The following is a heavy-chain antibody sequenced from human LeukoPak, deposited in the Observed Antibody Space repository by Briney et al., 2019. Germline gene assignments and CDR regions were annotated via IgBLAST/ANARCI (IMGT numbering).Heavy chain of an antibody. V-gene: IGHV4-61*02. CDR2: IHTSGST. Sequence: SETLSLTCTVSGGSISSGSYYWSWIRQPAGKGLEWIGRIHTSGSTNYNPSLKSRVTISVDTSKNQFSLKLSSVTAADTAVYYCARITYYDFWSGYYTFDYWGQGTLVTVSS. D-gene: IGHD3-3*01. CDR1: GGSISSGSYY. J-gene: IGHJ4*02. CDR3: ARITYYDFWSGYYTFDY.